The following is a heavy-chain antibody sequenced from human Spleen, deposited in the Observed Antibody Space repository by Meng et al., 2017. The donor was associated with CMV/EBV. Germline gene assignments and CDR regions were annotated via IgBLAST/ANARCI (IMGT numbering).Heavy chain of an antibody. CDR3: ARDDSSGWATRAPDAFDI. D-gene: IGHD6-19*01. Sequence: SETLSLTCTVSGGSVSSGSYYWSWIRQPPGKGLEWIGYIYYSGGTNYNPSLKSRVTISVDTSKNQFSLKLSSVTAADTAVYYCARDDSSGWATRAPDAFDIWGQGTMVTVSS. CDR2: IYYSGGT. V-gene: IGHV4-61*01. CDR1: GGSVSSGSYY. J-gene: IGHJ3*02.